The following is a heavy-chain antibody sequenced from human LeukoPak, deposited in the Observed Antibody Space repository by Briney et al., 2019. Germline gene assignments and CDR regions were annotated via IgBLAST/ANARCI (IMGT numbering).Heavy chain of an antibody. CDR2: ISAYNGNT. Sequence: ASVKVSCKASGGTFSSYGISWVRQAPGQGLEWMGWISAYNGNTNYAQKLQGRVTMTTDTSTSTAYMELRSLRSDDTAVYYCARDTSSSWFPGAFDIWGQGTMVTVSS. J-gene: IGHJ3*02. CDR3: ARDTSSSWFPGAFDI. CDR1: GGTFSSYG. V-gene: IGHV1-18*01. D-gene: IGHD6-13*01.